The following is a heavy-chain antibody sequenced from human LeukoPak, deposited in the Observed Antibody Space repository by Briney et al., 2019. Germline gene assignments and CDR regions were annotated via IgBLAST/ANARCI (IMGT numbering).Heavy chain of an antibody. CDR2: ISWNSGSI. Sequence: GGSLRLSCAASGFTFDDYAMPWVRQAPGKGLEWVSGISWNSGSIGYADSVKGRFTISRDNAKNSLYLQMNSLRAEDTALYYCAKDISVGYSSGWYYFDYWGQGTLVTVSS. D-gene: IGHD6-19*01. CDR3: AKDISVGYSSGWYYFDY. V-gene: IGHV3-9*01. J-gene: IGHJ4*02. CDR1: GFTFDDYA.